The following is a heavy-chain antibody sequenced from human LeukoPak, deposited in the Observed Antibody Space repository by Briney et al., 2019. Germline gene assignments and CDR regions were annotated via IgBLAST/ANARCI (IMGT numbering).Heavy chain of an antibody. V-gene: IGHV1-2*02. J-gene: IGHJ1*01. D-gene: IGHD6-19*01. CDR2: INPNTGAT. CDR1: GYTFTDFY. Sequence: ASVKVSCKPSGYTFTDFYIHWVRQAPGQGLEWRGCINPNTGATIYAQKFQGRVTMTRDTSISTAYMALTRLTSDDTAIYYCARVFRYTSGWSYFQHWGQGTLVTVSS. CDR3: ARVFRYTSGWSYFQH.